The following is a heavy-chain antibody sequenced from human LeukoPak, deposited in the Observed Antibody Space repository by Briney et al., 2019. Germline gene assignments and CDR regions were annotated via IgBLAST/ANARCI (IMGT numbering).Heavy chain of an antibody. V-gene: IGHV4-59*01. CDR3: ARDRH. CDR1: GVSISSYY. Sequence: SETLSLTCTVSGVSISSYYWSWIRQPPGKGLEWIGYIYYSGSTNYNPSLKSRVTISVDTSKNQFSLKLSSVTAADTAVYYCARDRHWGQGTLVTVSS. CDR2: IYYSGST. J-gene: IGHJ4*02.